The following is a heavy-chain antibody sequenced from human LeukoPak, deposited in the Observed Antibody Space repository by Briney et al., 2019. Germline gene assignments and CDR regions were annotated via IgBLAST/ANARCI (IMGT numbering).Heavy chain of an antibody. CDR3: ARGGDGHNHPFDY. CDR2: IGHSGST. V-gene: IGHV4-34*01. CDR1: GGSFSGHY. J-gene: IGHJ4*02. Sequence: SETLSLTCAVYGGSFSGHYWSWIRQVPGKELEWIGEIGHSGSTNYNPSLKSRVDISLDRSTTQFSLKVKSVTDTDTGVYFCARGGDGHNHPFDYWGQGTQVTVSS. D-gene: IGHD1-14*01.